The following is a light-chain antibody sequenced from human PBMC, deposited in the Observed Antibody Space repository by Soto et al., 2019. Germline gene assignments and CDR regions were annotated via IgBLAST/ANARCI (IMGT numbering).Light chain of an antibody. V-gene: IGLV2-8*01. Sequence: LNQPPSASGPPGQSVTISCTGTSSDVGGYNYVSWYQQHPGKAPKLMIYEVSKRPSGVPDRFSGSKSGNTASLTVSGLQAEDEADYYCISYAGSNLLYVFGTGTKVTVL. CDR1: SSDVGGYNY. CDR3: ISYAGSNLLYV. CDR2: EVS. J-gene: IGLJ1*01.